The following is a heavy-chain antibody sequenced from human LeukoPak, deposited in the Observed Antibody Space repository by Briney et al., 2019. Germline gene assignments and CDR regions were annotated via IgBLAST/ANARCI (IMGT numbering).Heavy chain of an antibody. D-gene: IGHD3-16*02. CDR3: ARDRFAFGGVIEDY. Sequence: ASVKVSCKASGYTFTSYGISWVRQAPGQGLEWMGWISAYNGNANYAQKLQGRVTMTTDTSTSTAYMELRSLRSDDTAVYYCARDRFAFGGVIEDYWGQGTLVTVSS. CDR2: ISAYNGNA. J-gene: IGHJ4*02. V-gene: IGHV1-18*01. CDR1: GYTFTSYG.